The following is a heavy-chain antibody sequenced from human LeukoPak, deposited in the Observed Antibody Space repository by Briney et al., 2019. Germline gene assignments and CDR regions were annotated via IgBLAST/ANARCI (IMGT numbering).Heavy chain of an antibody. CDR1: GFTFSSYS. D-gene: IGHD5-18*01. CDR2: ISSSSSYI. J-gene: IGHJ4*02. Sequence: GGSLRLSCAASGFTFSSYSMNWVRQAPGKGLEWVSSISSSSSYIYYADSVKGRFTISRDNAKNSLYLQMNSLRAEDTAVYYCARYMGGYSYGYDYWGQGTLVTVSS. V-gene: IGHV3-21*01. CDR3: ARYMGGYSYGYDY.